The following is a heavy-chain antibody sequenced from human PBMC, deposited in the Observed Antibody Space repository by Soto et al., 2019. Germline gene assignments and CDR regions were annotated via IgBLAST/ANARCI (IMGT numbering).Heavy chain of an antibody. J-gene: IGHJ4*02. CDR1: RFTFSSFA. CDR3: AKDGYFDTYYFDH. D-gene: IGHD3-9*01. Sequence: ESGGGVVQPGRSLRLSCAASRFTFSSFAMHWVHQAPGKGLEWLAVISYDGRQKHYVDSVKGRFTISRDESDNTLYLQMNSLRPEDTAVYYCAKDGYFDTYYFDHWGQGTLVTVSS. V-gene: IGHV3-30*04. CDR2: ISYDGRQK.